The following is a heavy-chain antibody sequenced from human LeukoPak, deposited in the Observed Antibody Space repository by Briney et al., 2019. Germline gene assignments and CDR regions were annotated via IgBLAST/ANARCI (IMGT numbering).Heavy chain of an antibody. CDR1: GFTFSNAW. CDR2: IKSKTDGGTT. J-gene: IGHJ6*02. V-gene: IGHV3-15*01. Sequence: GGSLRLSCAASGFTFSNAWMSWVRQAPGEGLEWVGRIKSKTDGGTTDYAAPVKGRFTISRDDSKNTLYLQMNSLKTEDTAVYYCTTAYYDFWSGYWGYGMDVWGQGTTVTVSS. D-gene: IGHD3-3*01. CDR3: TTAYYDFWSGYWGYGMDV.